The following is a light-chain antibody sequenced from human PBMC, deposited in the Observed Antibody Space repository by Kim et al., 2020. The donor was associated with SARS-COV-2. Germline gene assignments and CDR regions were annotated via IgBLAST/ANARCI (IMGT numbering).Light chain of an antibody. CDR3: TVWDVTLSGQV. J-gene: IGLJ3*02. V-gene: IGLV1-44*01. Sequence: GRNVTIACFGSMSNIGSHRVNWYQQLPGATPKLLIYGNDQRPSGVPDRFSASTSGTSAFLAISCVQSDDEADYYCTVWDVTLSGQVFGGGTQLTVL. CDR2: GND. CDR1: MSNIGSHR.